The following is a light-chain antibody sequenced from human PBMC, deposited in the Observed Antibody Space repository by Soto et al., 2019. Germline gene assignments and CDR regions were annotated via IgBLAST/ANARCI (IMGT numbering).Light chain of an antibody. CDR2: EGS. Sequence: QSALTQSASVSGSPGQSITISCTGTSSDVGSYNLVSWYQQHPGKAPKLMIYEGSKRPSGVSNRFSGSKSGNTASLTISGLQAEDEADYYCCSYAGSRVFGTGTKLTVL. CDR3: CSYAGSRV. J-gene: IGLJ1*01. V-gene: IGLV2-23*01. CDR1: SSDVGSYNL.